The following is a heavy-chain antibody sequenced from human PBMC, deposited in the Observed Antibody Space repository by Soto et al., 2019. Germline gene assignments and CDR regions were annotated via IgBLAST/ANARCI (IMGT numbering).Heavy chain of an antibody. D-gene: IGHD4-17*01. CDR2: ISIYNGNT. CDR3: ARNFKMTTVTTPFCCDY. V-gene: IGHV1-18*01. J-gene: IGHJ4*02. CDR1: GYTFTTYG. Sequence: QVQLVQSGAEVKKPGASVKVSCKASGYTFTTYGINWVRQAPGQGLEWMGWISIYNGNTNYAQKFKGKVTMTTDTPTSTAYMEMRSLRSDDTAVYYCARNFKMTTVTTPFCCDYWGQGTLVTVYS.